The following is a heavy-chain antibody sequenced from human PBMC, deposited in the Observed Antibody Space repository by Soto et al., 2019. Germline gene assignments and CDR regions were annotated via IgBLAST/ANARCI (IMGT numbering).Heavy chain of an antibody. CDR3: AQDPLLSGWYSMQNGY. CDR1: GFTFDDYA. V-gene: IGHV3-9*01. D-gene: IGHD6-19*01. CDR2: ISWNSGSI. J-gene: IGHJ4*02. Sequence: EVQLVESGGGLVQPGRSLRLSCAASGFTFDDYAMHWVRQAPGKGLEWVSGISWNSGSIGYADSVKGRFTISRDNAKNSLYLQVNSLRAEDTALYYCAQDPLLSGWYSMQNGYRGQGTLVTVSS.